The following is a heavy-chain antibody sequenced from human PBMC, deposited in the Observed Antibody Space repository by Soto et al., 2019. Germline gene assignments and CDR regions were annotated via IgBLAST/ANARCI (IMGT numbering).Heavy chain of an antibody. D-gene: IGHD3-3*01. CDR3: ARDSNFDFWSGSGNWFDP. Sequence: ETLSLTCTVSGGSVSSGSYYWSWIRQPPGKGLEWIGYIYYSGSTNYNPSLKSRVTISVDTSKNQFTLKLSSVTAADTAVYYCARDSNFDFWSGSGNWFDPWGQGTLVTVSS. V-gene: IGHV4-61*01. J-gene: IGHJ5*02. CDR2: IYYSGST. CDR1: GGSVSSGSYY.